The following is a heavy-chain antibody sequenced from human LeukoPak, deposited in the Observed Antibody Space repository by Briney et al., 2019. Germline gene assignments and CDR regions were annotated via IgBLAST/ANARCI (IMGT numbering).Heavy chain of an antibody. CDR2: ISGSGGST. D-gene: IGHD2-2*01. V-gene: IGHV3-23*01. J-gene: IGHJ4*02. CDR1: GFTFSSYA. Sequence: GGSLRLSCAASGFTFSSYAMSWVRQAPGKGLEWVSAISGSGGSTCYADSVKGRFTISRDNSKNTLYLQMNSLRAEDTAVYYCAKSSLIFGYCSSTSCYLNDYWGQGTLVTVSS. CDR3: AKSSLIFGYCSSTSCYLNDY.